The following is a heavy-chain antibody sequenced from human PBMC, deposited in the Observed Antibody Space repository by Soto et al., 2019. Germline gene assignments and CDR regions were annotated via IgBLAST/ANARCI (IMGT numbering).Heavy chain of an antibody. D-gene: IGHD3-9*01. J-gene: IGHJ6*02. CDR2: MNPNSGNT. CDR3: ARLPVLRYFDWLSQRRIPLGMDV. V-gene: IGHV1-8*01. Sequence: ASVKVSCKASGYTFTSYDINWVRQATGQGLEWMGWMNPNSGNTGYAQKFQGRVTMTRNTSISTAYMELSSLRSEDTAVYYCARLPVLRYFDWLSQRRIPLGMDVWGQGTTVTVSS. CDR1: GYTFTSYD.